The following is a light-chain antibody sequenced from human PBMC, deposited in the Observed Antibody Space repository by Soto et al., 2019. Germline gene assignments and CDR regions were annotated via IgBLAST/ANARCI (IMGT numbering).Light chain of an antibody. CDR3: SSYAGSNIVV. CDR1: SSDVGGYNY. Sequence: QSALTQPPSASGSPGQSVTISCTGTSSDVGGYNYVSWYQQHPGKAPKLMIYEVSKRPSGVPDRFSGSKSGNTASLTVSGLRAEDEADYYFSSYAGSNIVVFGGGTKLTVL. V-gene: IGLV2-8*01. CDR2: EVS. J-gene: IGLJ2*01.